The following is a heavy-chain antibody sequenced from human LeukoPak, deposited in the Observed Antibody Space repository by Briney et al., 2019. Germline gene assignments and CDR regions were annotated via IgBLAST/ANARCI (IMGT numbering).Heavy chain of an antibody. CDR1: GYTFTGYY. CDR3: ATSEVVTAPGAFDI. CDR2: INPNSGGT. V-gene: IGHV1-2*02. Sequence: ASVKVSCKASGYTFTGYYMHWVRQAPGQGLEWMGWINPNSGGTNYAQKFQGRVTMTRDTSISTAYMELSRLRSYDTAVYYCATSEVVTAPGAFDIWGQGTMVTVSS. D-gene: IGHD2-21*02. J-gene: IGHJ3*02.